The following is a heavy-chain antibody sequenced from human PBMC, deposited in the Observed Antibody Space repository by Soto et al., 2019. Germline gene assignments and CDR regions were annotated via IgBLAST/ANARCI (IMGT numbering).Heavy chain of an antibody. Sequence: LSLTCTVSGGSISSYYWSWIRQPPGKGLEWIGYIYYSGSTNYNPSLKSRVTISVDTSKNQFSLKLSSVTAADTAVYYCAREVDSCFDYWGQGTLVTVSS. CDR3: AREVDSCFDY. CDR1: GGSISSYY. V-gene: IGHV4-59*01. CDR2: IYYSGST. J-gene: IGHJ4*02. D-gene: IGHD2-2*01.